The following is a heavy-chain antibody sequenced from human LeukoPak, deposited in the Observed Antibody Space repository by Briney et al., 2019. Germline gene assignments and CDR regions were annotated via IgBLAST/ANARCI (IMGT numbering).Heavy chain of an antibody. CDR1: GFTFSSYA. Sequence: GGSLRLSCAASGFTFSSYAMSWVRQTPGKGLEWVSAISGSGGSTYYADSVKGRFTISRDNSKNTLYLQMNSLRAEDTAVYYCATHYYDSSGYYTLFDYWGQGTLVTVSS. V-gene: IGHV3-23*01. D-gene: IGHD3-22*01. J-gene: IGHJ4*02. CDR3: ATHYYDSSGYYTLFDY. CDR2: ISGSGGST.